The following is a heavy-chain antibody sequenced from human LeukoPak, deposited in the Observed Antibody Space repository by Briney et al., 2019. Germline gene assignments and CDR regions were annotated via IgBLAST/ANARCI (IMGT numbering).Heavy chain of an antibody. CDR2: TSTSGGST. V-gene: IGHV3-23*01. D-gene: IGHD2-15*01. J-gene: IGHJ4*02. CDR3: ATARGGY. CDR1: AFTFSSYA. Sequence: GWSLRLSCAASAFTFSSYAMSWVRQAPGKGLEWVSGTSTSGGSTYYADSVKGRFTISRDNSKNTLSLQMTSLRAEDTAVYYCATARGGYWGQGTLVTVSS.